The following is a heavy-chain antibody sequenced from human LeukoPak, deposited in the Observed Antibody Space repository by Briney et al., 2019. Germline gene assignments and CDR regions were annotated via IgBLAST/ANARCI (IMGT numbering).Heavy chain of an antibody. CDR1: GYSISSGYY. J-gene: IGHJ5*02. V-gene: IGHV4-38-2*02. D-gene: IGHD6-6*01. CDR3: ASLSQYSSSSWFDP. Sequence: KPSETLSLTCTVSGYSISSGYYWGWIRQPPGKGLEWIGSLYHSGSTYYNPSLKSRVTISVDTSKNQFPLKLSSVTAADTAVYYCASLSQYSSSSWFDPWGQGTLVTVSS. CDR2: LYHSGST.